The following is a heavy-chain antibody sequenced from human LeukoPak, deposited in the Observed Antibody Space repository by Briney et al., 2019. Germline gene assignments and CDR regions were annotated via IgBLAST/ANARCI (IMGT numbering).Heavy chain of an antibody. V-gene: IGHV4-38-2*02. Sequence: SETLSLTCAVSGYSISSGYYWGWSRQPPGKGLEWIGSIYHSGSTYSNPSLKSRVTISVDTSKNQFSLKLSSVTAADTAVYYCARETVTTFSNWFDPWGQGTLVTVSS. CDR1: GYSISSGYY. CDR3: ARETVTTFSNWFDP. D-gene: IGHD4-17*01. CDR2: IYHSGST. J-gene: IGHJ5*02.